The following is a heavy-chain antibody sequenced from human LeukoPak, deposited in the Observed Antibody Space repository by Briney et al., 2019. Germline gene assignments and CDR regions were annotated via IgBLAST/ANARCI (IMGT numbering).Heavy chain of an antibody. D-gene: IGHD3-22*01. CDR1: GSTFSTSA. V-gene: IGHV3-23*01. Sequence: GGSLRLSCAASGSTFSTSAMTWVRQAPGKGLEWVSGISGSGGSTYYADSVKGRFTISRDNPKNTLYLQMKSLRAEDTAVYYCAKSEDYDTREDYWGQGTLVTVSS. CDR2: ISGSGGST. J-gene: IGHJ4*02. CDR3: AKSEDYDTREDY.